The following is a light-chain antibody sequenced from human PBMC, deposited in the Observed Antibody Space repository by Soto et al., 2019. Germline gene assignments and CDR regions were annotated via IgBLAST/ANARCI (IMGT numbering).Light chain of an antibody. CDR2: DVS. CDR3: SSYTSSSTLDV. Sequence: QSSQSQPASVSGSPVLSLTISCTGTGSDAGGYNYVSWYQQPPGKAPKLMIYDVSNRPSGVSNRFSGSKSGNTASLTISGLQAEDEADYYCSSYTSSSTLDVFGTGT. V-gene: IGLV2-14*01. J-gene: IGLJ1*01. CDR1: GSDAGGYNY.